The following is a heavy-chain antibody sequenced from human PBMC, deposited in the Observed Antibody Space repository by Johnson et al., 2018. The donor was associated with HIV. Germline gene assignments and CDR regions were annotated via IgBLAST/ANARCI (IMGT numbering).Heavy chain of an antibody. D-gene: IGHD3/OR15-3a*01. CDR3: ARDGLAANAFDT. J-gene: IGHJ3*02. Sequence: VQLVESGGKLIQPGGSVKLSCEGSGFTFSGSAMHWVRQSPGKGLEWVGHIGTKSDNYATEYADSVKGRFTISRDNSKNTLYLQMNSLRAEDTAVYYCARDGLAANAFDTWGQGTMVTVSS. CDR1: GFTFSGSA. V-gene: IGHV3-73*01. CDR2: IGTKSDNYAT.